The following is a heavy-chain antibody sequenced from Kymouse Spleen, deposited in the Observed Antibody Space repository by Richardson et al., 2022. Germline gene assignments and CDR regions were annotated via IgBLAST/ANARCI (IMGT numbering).Heavy chain of an antibody. CDR2: INHSGST. CDR3: ARLYCTNGVCYRPHFDY. D-gene: IGHD2-8*01. V-gene: IGHV4-34*01. Sequence: QVQLQQWGAGLLKPSETLSLTCAVYGGSFSGYYWSWIRQPPGKGLEWIGEINHSGSTNYNPSLKSRVTISVDTSKNQFSLKLSSVTAADTAVYYCARLYCTNGVCYRPHFDYWGQGTLVTVSS. CDR1: GGSFSGYY. J-gene: IGHJ4*02.